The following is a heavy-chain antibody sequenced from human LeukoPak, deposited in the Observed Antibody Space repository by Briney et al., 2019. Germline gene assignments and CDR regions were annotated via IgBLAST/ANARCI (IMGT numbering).Heavy chain of an antibody. D-gene: IGHD4/OR15-4a*01. V-gene: IGHV1-46*01. CDR1: GYTFTSYY. J-gene: IGHJ4*02. CDR2: INPSGGST. CDR3: ARRSPYGGYFDY. Sequence: ASVKVSCKASGYTFTSYYMHWVRQAPGQGLEWMGIINPSGGSTSYAQKFQGRVTMTRDMSTSTVYMGLSSLRSEDTAVYYCARRSPYGGYFDYWGQGTLVTVSS.